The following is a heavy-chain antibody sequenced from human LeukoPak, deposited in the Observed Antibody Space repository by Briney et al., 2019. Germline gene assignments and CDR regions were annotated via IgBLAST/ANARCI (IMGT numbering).Heavy chain of an antibody. V-gene: IGHV3-23*01. D-gene: IGHD3-16*01. CDR2: ITGNGIST. J-gene: IGHJ4*02. Sequence: PGGSLRLPCAASGFTFRNYAMTWVRQAPGKGLEWVSAITGNGISTYYADSVKGRFTISRDNPKNTLFLQMHSLRAEDTATYYCAKVTGGDMITYGGLDYWGQGTLVTVSS. CDR1: GFTFRNYA. CDR3: AKVTGGDMITYGGLDY.